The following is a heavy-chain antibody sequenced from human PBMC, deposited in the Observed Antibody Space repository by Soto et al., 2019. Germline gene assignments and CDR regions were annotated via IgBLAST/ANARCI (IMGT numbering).Heavy chain of an antibody. Sequence: SXKVSYKASGYTXKNYGINWLRQAPGQGLEWMGWIIVYNCNTQYAQNLQGRVTVTTDTSTKTAYMELTSMRSDDTSVYYCARDRRLGAGVWFEPWGQGTTVTV. CDR3: ARDRRLGAGVWFEP. CDR1: GYTXKNYG. D-gene: IGHD6-13*01. J-gene: IGHJ5*02. V-gene: IGHV1-18*01. CDR2: IIVYNCNT.